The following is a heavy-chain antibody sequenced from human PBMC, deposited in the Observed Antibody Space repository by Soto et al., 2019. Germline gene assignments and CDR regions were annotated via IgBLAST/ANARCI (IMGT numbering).Heavy chain of an antibody. CDR3: AREADGGQYYYYGMDV. J-gene: IGHJ6*02. Sequence: QVQLVESGGGVVQPGRSLRLSCAASGFTFSSYAMHWVRQAPGKGLEWVAVISYDGSNKYYADSVNGRFTISRDNSKNTLYLQMNSLRAEDTAVYYCAREADGGQYYYYGMDVWGQGTTVTVSS. V-gene: IGHV3-30-3*01. D-gene: IGHD2-15*01. CDR2: ISYDGSNK. CDR1: GFTFSSYA.